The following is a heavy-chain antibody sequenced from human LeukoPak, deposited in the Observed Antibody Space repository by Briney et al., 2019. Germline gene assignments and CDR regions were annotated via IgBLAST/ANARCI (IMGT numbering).Heavy chain of an antibody. V-gene: IGHV3-30*02. Sequence: GGSLRLSCAASGFTFSSYSMNWVRQAPGKGLEWVTFIRYDGSNKYYADSVKGRFTISRDNSKNTLYLQMNSLRAEDTAVYYCAKDLVAGSYVSAFDIWGQGTMVTVSS. D-gene: IGHD6-19*01. CDR3: AKDLVAGSYVSAFDI. J-gene: IGHJ3*02. CDR2: IRYDGSNK. CDR1: GFTFSSYS.